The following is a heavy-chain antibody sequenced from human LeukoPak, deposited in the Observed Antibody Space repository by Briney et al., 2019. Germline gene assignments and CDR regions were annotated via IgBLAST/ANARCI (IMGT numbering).Heavy chain of an antibody. V-gene: IGHV1-18*01. J-gene: IGHJ6*03. Sequence: ASVKVSCKASGYTFTSYGISWVRQAPGQGLEWMGWISAYNGNTNYAQKLQGRVTMTTDTSTSTAYMELRSLRSDDTAVYYCARAHYDFWSGYPYYYYYYMDVWGKGTTVTVSS. CDR3: ARAHYDFWSGYPYYYYYYMDV. D-gene: IGHD3-3*01. CDR1: GYTFTSYG. CDR2: ISAYNGNT.